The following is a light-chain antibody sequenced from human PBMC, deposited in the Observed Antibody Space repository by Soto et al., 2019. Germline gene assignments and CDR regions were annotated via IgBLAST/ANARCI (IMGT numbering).Light chain of an antibody. V-gene: IGKV3-15*01. CDR3: QQYYDWPLT. J-gene: IGKJ4*01. CDR1: QRVSSN. Sequence: EIVMTQSPATLSVSPGERATLSCRASQRVSSNLAWYQQKPGQAPRLLIYGASTRATGIPARFSGSGSGTEFTLTISSLQPEDFVVYYCQQYYDWPLTFGGGTKVEIK. CDR2: GAS.